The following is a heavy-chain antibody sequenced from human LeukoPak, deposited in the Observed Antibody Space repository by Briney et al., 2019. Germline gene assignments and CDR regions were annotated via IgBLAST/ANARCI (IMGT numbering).Heavy chain of an antibody. J-gene: IGHJ3*02. D-gene: IGHD4-17*01. CDR3: TTADGDYVAGGHDAFDI. Sequence: PGGSLRLSCAASGFTFSNAWMTWVRQAPGKGLEWVGRIKSKTDGGTTDYAASVKGRFTISRDDSKNTLYLQMNSLKTEDTAVYYCTTADGDYVAGGHDAFDIWGQGTMVTVSS. CDR1: GFTFSNAW. CDR2: IKSKTDGGTT. V-gene: IGHV3-15*01.